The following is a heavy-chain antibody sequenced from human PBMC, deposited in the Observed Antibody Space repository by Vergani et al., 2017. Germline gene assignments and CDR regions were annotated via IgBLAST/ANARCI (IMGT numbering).Heavy chain of an antibody. CDR2: ITANNGTT. CDR1: GYTLTTYG. D-gene: IGHD2-8*01. CDR3: ARGGGILMVYATWFDP. V-gene: IGHV1-18*01. J-gene: IGHJ5*02. Sequence: QVQLVQSGAEVKKPGASVKVSCKASGYTLTTYGISWVRQAPGQGLEWMGWITANNGTTNYARKLQGRVTMTTDTSTSTAYMELRSLRSDDTAVYYCARGGGILMVYATWFDPWGQGTLVTVSS.